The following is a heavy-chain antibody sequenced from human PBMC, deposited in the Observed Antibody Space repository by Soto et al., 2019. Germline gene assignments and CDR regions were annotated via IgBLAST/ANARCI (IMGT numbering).Heavy chain of an antibody. CDR2: INAGNGNT. CDR3: ARAVTVASVPDY. V-gene: IGHV1-3*01. Sequence: HGQRLEWMGWINAGNGNTKYSQKFQGRVTITRDTSASTAYMELSSLRSEDTAVYYRARAVTVASVPDYGGQRTLFSDPS. D-gene: IGHD3-22*01. J-gene: IGHJ4*02.